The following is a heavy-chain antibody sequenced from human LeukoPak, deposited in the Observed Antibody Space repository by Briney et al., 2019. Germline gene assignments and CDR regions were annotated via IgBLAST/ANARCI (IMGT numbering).Heavy chain of an antibody. CDR1: GFTFSSYA. CDR2: ISGSGDST. Sequence: GGSLRLSCAASGFTFSSYAMSWVRQAPGKGLEWVSAISGSGDSTYYADSVKGRFTISRDNSKNTLYLQMSSLRAEDTAVYYCARDLLMVPAATSFDYWGQGTLVTVSS. J-gene: IGHJ4*02. CDR3: ARDLLMVPAATSFDY. V-gene: IGHV3-23*01. D-gene: IGHD2-2*01.